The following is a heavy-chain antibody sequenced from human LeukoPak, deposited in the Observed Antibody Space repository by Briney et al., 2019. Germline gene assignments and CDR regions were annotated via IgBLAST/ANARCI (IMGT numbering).Heavy chain of an antibody. J-gene: IGHJ6*02. V-gene: IGHV1-46*01. CDR2: INPSGGST. D-gene: IGHD6-13*01. CDR1: GYTFTSYY. Sequence: SVKVSCKASGYTFTSYYMHWVRQAPGQGLEWMGIINPSGGSTSYAQKFQGRVTMTRDTSTSTVYMELSSLRSEDTAVYYCARSSIAAAGTAYYYGMDVWGQGTTVTVSS. CDR3: ARSSIAAAGTAYYYGMDV.